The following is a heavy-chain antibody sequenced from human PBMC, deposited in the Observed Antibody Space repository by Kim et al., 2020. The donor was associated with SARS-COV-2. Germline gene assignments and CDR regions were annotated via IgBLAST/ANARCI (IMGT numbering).Heavy chain of an antibody. CDR3: ASDNWNSEDAFDI. J-gene: IGHJ3*02. Sequence: YAQKFQGRVTMTRDTSISTAYMELSRLRSDDTAVYYCASDNWNSEDAFDIWGQGTMVTVSS. D-gene: IGHD1-7*01. V-gene: IGHV1-2*02.